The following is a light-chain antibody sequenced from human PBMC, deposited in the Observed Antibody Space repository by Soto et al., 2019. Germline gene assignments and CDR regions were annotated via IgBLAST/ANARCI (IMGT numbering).Light chain of an antibody. CDR3: QQYGSSPLT. CDR1: PSVSSSY. Sequence: EIVLTQSPGTLSLSPGEGATLSCRASPSVSSSYLAWYQQKPGQAPRLLIYGASSRATGIPDRFSGSGSGTDFTLTISRLEPEDFAVYYCQQYGSSPLTFGGGTKVEIK. CDR2: GAS. V-gene: IGKV3-20*01. J-gene: IGKJ4*01.